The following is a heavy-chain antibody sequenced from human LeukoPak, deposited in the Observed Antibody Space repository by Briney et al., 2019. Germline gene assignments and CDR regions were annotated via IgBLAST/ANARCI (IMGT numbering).Heavy chain of an antibody. Sequence: PGASLRLSCAASGFTFSSYAMSWVRQAPGKGLEWVSAISGSCGSTYYADSVKGRFTISRDNSKNTLYLQMNSLRAEDTAVYYCAKENYDFWSGYSAPLDYWGQGTLVTVSS. CDR2: ISGSCGST. J-gene: IGHJ4*02. D-gene: IGHD3-3*01. CDR3: AKENYDFWSGYSAPLDY. CDR1: GFTFSSYA. V-gene: IGHV3-23*01.